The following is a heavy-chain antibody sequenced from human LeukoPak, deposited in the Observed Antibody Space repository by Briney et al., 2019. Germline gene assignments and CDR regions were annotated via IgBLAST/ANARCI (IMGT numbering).Heavy chain of an antibody. CDR2: VYYVGST. CDR1: GGSISTYY. V-gene: IGHV4-59*01. Sequence: SETLSLTCTVTGGSISTYYWSWIRQSPGKGLEWIGYVYYVGSTTYNPSLVGRVTISVDTSKNQFSLKLRSVTAADTAVYYCAREVYCGGDCYNYFDSWGQGTLVTVSS. D-gene: IGHD2-21*02. J-gene: IGHJ4*02. CDR3: AREVYCGGDCYNYFDS.